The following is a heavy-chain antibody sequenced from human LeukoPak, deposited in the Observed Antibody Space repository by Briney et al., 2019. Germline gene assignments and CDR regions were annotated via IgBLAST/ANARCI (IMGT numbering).Heavy chain of an antibody. V-gene: IGHV4-59*01. CDR1: GGSISSYY. J-gene: IGHJ4*02. Sequence: SETLSITCTVSGGSISSYYWSWIRQPPGKGLEWIGYIYYSGSTNYNPSLKSRVTISVDTSKNQFSLKLSSVTAADTAVYYCARAPLGYSYGYYFDYWGQGTLVTVSS. D-gene: IGHD5-18*01. CDR2: IYYSGST. CDR3: ARAPLGYSYGYYFDY.